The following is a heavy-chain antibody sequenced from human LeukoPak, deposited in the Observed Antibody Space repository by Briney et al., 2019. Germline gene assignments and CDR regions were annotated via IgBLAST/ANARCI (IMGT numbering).Heavy chain of an antibody. CDR1: GYPFTSYD. Sequence: ASVKVSCKASGYPFTSYDINWVRQATGQGLEWMGWMNPNSGNTGYAQKFQGRVTFSRNTSITTAYTELSSLRSEDTAVYYCARGKRGDRRGSWFDPWGQGTLVTVSS. CDR3: ARGKRGDRRGSWFDP. J-gene: IGHJ5*02. V-gene: IGHV1-8*03. D-gene: IGHD3-16*01. CDR2: MNPNSGNT.